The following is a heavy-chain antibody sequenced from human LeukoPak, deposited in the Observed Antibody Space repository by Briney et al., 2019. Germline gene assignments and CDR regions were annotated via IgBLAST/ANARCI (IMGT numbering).Heavy chain of an antibody. J-gene: IGHJ4*02. D-gene: IGHD2-21*01. Sequence: GGSLRLSCEASGFAFNMYPLHWVRQAPGKGLEWVAIISIDGTNYLDANPVKGRFTISRDNSKNTVYLQMNSLGPEDTAIYFCARGLSDSPPTLDYWGQGTLVAVSS. CDR1: GFAFNMYP. V-gene: IGHV3-30-3*01. CDR2: ISIDGTNY. CDR3: ARGLSDSPPTLDY.